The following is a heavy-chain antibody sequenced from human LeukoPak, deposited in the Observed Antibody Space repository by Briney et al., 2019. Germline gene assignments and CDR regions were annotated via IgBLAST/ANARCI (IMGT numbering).Heavy chain of an antibody. J-gene: IGHJ4*02. Sequence: ASVKVSCKASGYTFTSYDINWVRQATGQGLEWMGWMNPNSGHTGYVQKFQGRVTMTRDTSISTAYMELSSLRPEDTAVYYCARGRYSTHSSSRDFDYWGQGTQVTVSS. CDR2: MNPNSGHT. CDR3: ARGRYSTHSSSRDFDY. V-gene: IGHV1-8*01. CDR1: GYTFTSYD. D-gene: IGHD3-22*01.